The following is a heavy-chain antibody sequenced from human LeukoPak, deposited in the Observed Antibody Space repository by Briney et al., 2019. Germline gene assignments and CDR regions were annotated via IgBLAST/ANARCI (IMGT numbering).Heavy chain of an antibody. J-gene: IGHJ6*02. D-gene: IGHD3-10*01. Sequence: GGSLRLSCAASGFTFSNYAMTWVRQAPGKGLEWVSVISGSGDSTYYADSVRGRFTISRDNSKNTLYLQMNSLRAEDTAVYYCARDITMVRGVTDGMDVWGQGTTVTVSS. CDR1: GFTFSNYA. CDR2: ISGSGDST. V-gene: IGHV3-23*01. CDR3: ARDITMVRGVTDGMDV.